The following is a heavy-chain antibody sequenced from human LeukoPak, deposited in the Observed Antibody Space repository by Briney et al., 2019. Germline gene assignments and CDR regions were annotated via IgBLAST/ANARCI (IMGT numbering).Heavy chain of an antibody. CDR1: GYTFTGYY. Sequence: ASVKVSCKASGYTFTGYYIHWVRQAPGQGLEWMGWINPNSGGTNYAQKFQGRVTMTRDTSISTAYMELSRLRSDDTAVYYCARCRYSSSPDFEYWGQGSLVTVSS. CDR2: INPNSGGT. V-gene: IGHV1-2*02. CDR3: ARCRYSSSPDFEY. J-gene: IGHJ4*02. D-gene: IGHD6-13*01.